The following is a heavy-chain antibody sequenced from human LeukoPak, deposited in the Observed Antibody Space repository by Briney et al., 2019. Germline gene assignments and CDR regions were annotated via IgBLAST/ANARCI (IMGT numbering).Heavy chain of an antibody. Sequence: GESLKISCKGSGYSFTSYWIGWVRQMPGKGLEWMGIIYPGDSDTRYSPSFQGQVTISADKSISTAYLQWSSLKASDTAMYYCARGDYYDSSGYYYFDYWGQETLVTVSS. V-gene: IGHV5-51*01. CDR3: ARGDYYDSSGYYYFDY. J-gene: IGHJ4*02. CDR2: IYPGDSDT. D-gene: IGHD3-22*01. CDR1: GYSFTSYW.